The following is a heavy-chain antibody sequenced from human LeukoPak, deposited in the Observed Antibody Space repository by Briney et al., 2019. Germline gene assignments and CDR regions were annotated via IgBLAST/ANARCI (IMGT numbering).Heavy chain of an antibody. Sequence: GGSLRLSCAASGFTFSGSWMSWVRQAPGKGLEYVSAISSNGGSTYYANSVKGRFTISRDNSKNTVYLQMGSLRAEDMAVYYCARASYGYGNNWFDPWGQGTLVTVSS. V-gene: IGHV3-64*01. CDR3: ARASYGYGNNWFDP. J-gene: IGHJ5*02. CDR1: GFTFSGSW. CDR2: ISSNGGST. D-gene: IGHD5-18*01.